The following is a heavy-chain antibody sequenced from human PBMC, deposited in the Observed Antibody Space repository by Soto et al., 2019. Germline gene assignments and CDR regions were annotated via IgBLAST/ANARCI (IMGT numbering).Heavy chain of an antibody. CDR1: GFTFSDYA. V-gene: IGHV3-23*01. D-gene: IGHD3-16*01. Sequence: EVQLLESGGGLVQPGGSVRLSCLASGFTFSDYAMSWVRQAPGKGLEWVSSIRGGGGNTYYPDSVKGRFTITRDNSKNTMFVQMNSLRVEDTAIYYCAKDYPYYNSASRDAFDIWGQGTVVTVSS. J-gene: IGHJ3*02. CDR3: AKDYPYYNSASRDAFDI. CDR2: IRGGGGNT.